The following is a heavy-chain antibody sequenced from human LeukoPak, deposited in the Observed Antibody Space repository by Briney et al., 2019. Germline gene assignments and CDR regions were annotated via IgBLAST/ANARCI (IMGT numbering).Heavy chain of an antibody. J-gene: IGHJ5*02. CDR1: AFTLSSRE. CDR3: AGDRGFGEGINWFDP. Sequence: GGSLRLSCEGSAFTLSSREMNWVRQAPGKGLEWVAYISDSGNTIFYAASVKGRFTISRDNAKNSLFLQMNSLRAEDSAIYYCAGDRGFGEGINWFDPWGQGTLVTVSS. CDR2: ISDSGNTI. V-gene: IGHV3-48*03. D-gene: IGHD3-10*01.